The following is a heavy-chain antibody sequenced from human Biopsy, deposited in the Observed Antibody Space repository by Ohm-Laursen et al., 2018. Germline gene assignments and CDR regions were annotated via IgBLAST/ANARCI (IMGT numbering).Heavy chain of an antibody. Sequence: SETLSLTCTVSGGSFTGHYWSWIRQPPGKGLECIGNIHHSGSTNYNPSLKSRLTISVDTSKNQFSLKLSSVTAADTAVYYCARMDCSGGSCHYYSYGMDVWGQGTTVTVSS. CDR1: GGSFTGHY. CDR3: ARMDCSGGSCHYYSYGMDV. D-gene: IGHD2-15*01. J-gene: IGHJ6*02. CDR2: IHHSGST. V-gene: IGHV4-4*09.